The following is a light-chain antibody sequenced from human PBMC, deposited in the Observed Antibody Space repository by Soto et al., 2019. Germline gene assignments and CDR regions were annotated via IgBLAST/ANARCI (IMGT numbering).Light chain of an antibody. CDR1: SSDVGNYKY. Sequence: QSVLTQPASVSGSPGQSITISCTGTSSDVGNYKYVSWYQQHPGKAPKLMIYEVSNRPSGVSNRFSGSRSGNTASLTISGLQAEDETDYYCFSYTSSGTYVFGTGTKV. CDR3: FSYTSSGTYV. CDR2: EVS. J-gene: IGLJ1*01. V-gene: IGLV2-14*01.